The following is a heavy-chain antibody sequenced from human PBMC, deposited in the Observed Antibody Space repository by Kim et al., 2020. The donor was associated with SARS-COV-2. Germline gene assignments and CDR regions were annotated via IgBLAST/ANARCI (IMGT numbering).Heavy chain of an antibody. CDR3: AREITHYGSGNYYYYYYMDV. Sequence: GGSLRLSCAASGFTFSSYGMHWVRQAPGKGLEWVAVIWYDGSNKYYADSVKGRFTISRDNSKNTLYLQMNSLRAEDTAVYYCAREITHYGSGNYYYYYYMDVWGKGTTVTVSS. V-gene: IGHV3-33*01. J-gene: IGHJ6*03. D-gene: IGHD3-10*01. CDR2: IWYDGSNK. CDR1: GFTFSSYG.